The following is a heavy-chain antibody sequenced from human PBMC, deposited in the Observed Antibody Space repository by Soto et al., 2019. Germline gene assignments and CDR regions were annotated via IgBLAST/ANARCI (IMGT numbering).Heavy chain of an antibody. CDR1: GYTFSSYY. J-gene: IGHJ3*02. CDR3: ARGGRSERFWYYDAFDI. CDR2: INTSGGST. Sequence: QEQLVQSGAEVKKPGASVKVTCKASGYTFSSYYMLWVRQAPGQGLEWMGIINTSGGSTRYAQKFQGRVTMTRDTSTSTVYMELSSLRSDDTAVFYCARGGRSERFWYYDAFDIWGQGTMVTVSS. D-gene: IGHD6-13*01. V-gene: IGHV1-46*03.